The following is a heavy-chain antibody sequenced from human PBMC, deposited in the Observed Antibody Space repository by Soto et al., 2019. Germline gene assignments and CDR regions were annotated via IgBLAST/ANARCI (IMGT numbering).Heavy chain of an antibody. CDR1: GFTFSNYG. CDR3: AKGHPYTAMEGRNYYSFYYGMDV. V-gene: IGHV3-30*18. J-gene: IGHJ6*02. CDR2: ISYDGSNK. D-gene: IGHD5-18*01. Sequence: PGGSLRLSCVASGFTFSNYGIHWVRQAPGKGLEWVAVISYDGSNKYYADSVKGRFTISRDNSKNTVYMQMNSLRAEDTAVFYFAKGHPYTAMEGRNYYSFYYGMDVWGQGTTVTVSS.